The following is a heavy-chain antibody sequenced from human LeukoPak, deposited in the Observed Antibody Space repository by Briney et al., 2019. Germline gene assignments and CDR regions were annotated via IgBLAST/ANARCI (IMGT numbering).Heavy chain of an antibody. CDR2: INHSGST. CDR1: GGSFSGYY. Sequence: PSETLSLTCAVYGGSFSGYYWSWIRQPPGKGLEWIGEINHSGSTNYNPSLKSQVTISVDTSKNQFSLKLGSVTAADTAVYYCARASYQLLDFDYWGQGTLVTVSS. D-gene: IGHD2-2*01. V-gene: IGHV4-34*01. J-gene: IGHJ4*02. CDR3: ARASYQLLDFDY.